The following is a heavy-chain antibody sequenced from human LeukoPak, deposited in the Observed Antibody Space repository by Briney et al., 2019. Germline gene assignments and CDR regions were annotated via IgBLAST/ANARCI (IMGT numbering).Heavy chain of an antibody. CDR1: GYTFTSYD. CDR2: MNPNSGNT. Sequence: GASVKVSCKASGYTFTSYDINWVRQATGQGLEWMGWMNPNSGNTGYAQKFQGRVTMTRNTSISTAYMELSSLRSEDTAVYYCATINQNTARGGWYPYYYYYYMDVWGKGTTVTVSS. D-gene: IGHD6-19*01. CDR3: ATINQNTARGGWYPYYYYYYMDV. V-gene: IGHV1-8*01. J-gene: IGHJ6*03.